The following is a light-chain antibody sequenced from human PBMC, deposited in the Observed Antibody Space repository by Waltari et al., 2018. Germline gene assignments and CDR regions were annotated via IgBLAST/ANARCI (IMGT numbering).Light chain of an antibody. CDR1: HSVKTN. CDR2: DAS. CDR3: QQYNNWPTWT. V-gene: IGKV3-15*01. Sequence: EVVMTQSPATLSVPPGERATLSCRPSHSVKTNVAWYQQKPGQAPRLVIFDASTRATGIPARFSGSGSGTEFTLTISSLQPEDSAVYYCQQYNNWPTWTFGQGAKVEIK. J-gene: IGKJ1*01.